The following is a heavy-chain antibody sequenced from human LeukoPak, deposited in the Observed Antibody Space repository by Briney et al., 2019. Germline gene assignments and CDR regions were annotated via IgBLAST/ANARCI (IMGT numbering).Heavy chain of an antibody. D-gene: IGHD5-18*01. Sequence: GGSLRLSCAASGFTFSSYGMHWVRQAPGKGLEWVAFIRYDGSNKYYADSVKGRFTISRDNSKNTLYLQMNSLRAEDTAVYYCAKVGTVMVNQFDYWGQGTLVTVSS. CDR1: GFTFSSYG. CDR3: AKVGTVMVNQFDY. V-gene: IGHV3-30*02. J-gene: IGHJ4*02. CDR2: IRYDGSNK.